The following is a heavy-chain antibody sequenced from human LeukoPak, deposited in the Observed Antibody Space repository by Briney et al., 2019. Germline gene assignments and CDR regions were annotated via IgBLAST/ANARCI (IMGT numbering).Heavy chain of an antibody. CDR2: INPNSGGT. D-gene: IGHD1-26*01. CDR3: AGDQWDPEGNRRFDY. Sequence: ASVKVSCKASGYTFTGYYMHWVRQAPGQGLEWMGWINPNSGGTNYAQKFQGRVTMTRDTSISTAYMELSRLRSDDTAVYYCAGDQWDPEGNRRFDYWGQGTLVTVSS. J-gene: IGHJ4*02. CDR1: GYTFTGYY. V-gene: IGHV1-2*02.